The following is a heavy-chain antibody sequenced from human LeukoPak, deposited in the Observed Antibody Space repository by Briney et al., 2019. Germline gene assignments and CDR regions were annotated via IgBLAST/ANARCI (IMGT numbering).Heavy chain of an antibody. J-gene: IGHJ4*02. CDR2: IYPSGST. Sequence: PSQTLSLTCTVSGGSVSSDNYYWSWIRQPAGKGLEWIGRIYPSGSTNYNPSLKSRVTISIDMSKNQFSLKLSSVTAADTAVYYCARYFDYWGQGTLVAVSS. CDR3: ARYFDY. CDR1: GGSVSSDNYY. V-gene: IGHV4-61*02.